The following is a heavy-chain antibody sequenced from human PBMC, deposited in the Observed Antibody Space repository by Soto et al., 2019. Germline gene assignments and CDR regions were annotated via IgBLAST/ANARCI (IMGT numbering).Heavy chain of an antibody. D-gene: IGHD1-26*01. CDR3: ARRYGGNFDF. J-gene: IGHJ4*02. CDR1: GGSISSYY. CDR2: IYYSGST. V-gene: IGHV4-59*01. Sequence: QVQLQESGPGLVKPSETLSLTCTVSGGSISSYYWSWIRQPPGKGLEWIGYIYYSGSTNYNPSLKCRGTISVDTSKNQFSLKLSSVTAADTAVYYCARRYGGNFDFWGQGTLVTVSS.